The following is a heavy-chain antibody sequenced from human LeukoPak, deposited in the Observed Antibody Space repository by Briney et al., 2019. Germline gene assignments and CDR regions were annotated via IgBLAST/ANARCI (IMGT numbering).Heavy chain of an antibody. CDR1: GFTFSSFP. V-gene: IGHV3-30*04. Sequence: PGGSLRLSCAASGFTFSSFPMYWVRQAPGKGLEWVAVISYDGSYKYYADSVKGRFTISRDNSKNTLYLQMNSLRAEDTAMYYCAREVWRSFNYWGQGTLVTVSS. J-gene: IGHJ4*02. CDR2: ISYDGSYK. CDR3: AREVWRSFNY.